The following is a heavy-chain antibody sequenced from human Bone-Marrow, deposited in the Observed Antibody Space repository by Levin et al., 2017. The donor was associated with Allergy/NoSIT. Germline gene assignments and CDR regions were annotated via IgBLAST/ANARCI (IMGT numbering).Heavy chain of an antibody. CDR1: GFSFSNFY. CDR2: ISSSTTYT. D-gene: IGHD6-13*01. CDR3: ARGREAAAAGSNWLYS. Sequence: GGSLRLSCAASGFSFSNFYMSWVRQTPERGLEWISYISSSTTYTMYADSVKGRFSVSRDNAKKLLVLQMNSLRVEDTAVYYCARGREAAAAGSNWLYSWGQGTLVSVSS. J-gene: IGHJ5*01. V-gene: IGHV3-11*05.